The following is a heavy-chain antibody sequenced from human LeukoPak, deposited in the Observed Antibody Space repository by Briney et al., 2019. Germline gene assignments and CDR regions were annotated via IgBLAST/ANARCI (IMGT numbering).Heavy chain of an antibody. CDR2: IYHSGST. Sequence: SETLSLTCSVSGYSISSGYYWGWIRQPPGKGLEWIGSIYHSGSTYYNPSLKSRVTISVDMSKNQFSLKLTSVTAADTAVYYCAREYYYDSSGYGYWGQGTLVTVSS. D-gene: IGHD3-22*01. CDR3: AREYYYDSSGYGY. V-gene: IGHV4-38-2*02. J-gene: IGHJ4*02. CDR1: GYSISSGYY.